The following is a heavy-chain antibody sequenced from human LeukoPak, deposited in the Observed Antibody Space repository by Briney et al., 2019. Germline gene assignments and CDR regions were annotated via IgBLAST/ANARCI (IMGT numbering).Heavy chain of an antibody. D-gene: IGHD3-3*01. CDR2: IYPGDSDT. CDR1: GYSFTSYW. J-gene: IGHJ5*02. CDR3: ARQGSDFWSGYHAFGSKYNWFDP. Sequence: GESLQISCKGSGYSFTSYWIGWVRQMPGKGLEWMGIIYPGDSDTRYSPSFQGQVTISADKSISTAYLQWSSLKASDTAMYYCARQGSDFWSGYHAFGSKYNWFDPWGQGTPVTVSS. V-gene: IGHV5-51*01.